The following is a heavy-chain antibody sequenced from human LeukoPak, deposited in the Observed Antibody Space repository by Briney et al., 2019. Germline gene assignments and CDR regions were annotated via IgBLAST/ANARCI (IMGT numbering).Heavy chain of an antibody. CDR1: GYTFTSYY. Sequence: ASVKVSCKASGYTFTSYYMHWVRQAPGQGLEWMGIINPSGGSTSYAQKFQGRVTMTRDTSTSTVYMELSSLRSEDTAVYYCARDLTVVTYYDFWSGYYCGFDPWGQGTLVIVSS. CDR2: INPSGGST. J-gene: IGHJ5*02. CDR3: ARDLTVVTYYDFWSGYYCGFDP. D-gene: IGHD3-3*01. V-gene: IGHV1-46*01.